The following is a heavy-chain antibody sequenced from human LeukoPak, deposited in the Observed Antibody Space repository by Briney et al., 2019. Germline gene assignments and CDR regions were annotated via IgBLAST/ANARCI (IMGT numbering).Heavy chain of an antibody. CDR1: GFTFTDHY. CDR2: IGPHSTFT. J-gene: IGHJ4*02. D-gene: IGHD2-21*01. V-gene: IGHV1-2*02. CDR3: VREGEGPLTKDFDY. Sequence: ASVKVSCKSSGFTFTDHYIHWVRQGPGQGLEWMGYIGPHSTFTSSPQEFQGRVTMTRDASMSTAYMELTRLTSDDTAVYYCVREGEGPLTKDFDYWGQGTLVTVSS.